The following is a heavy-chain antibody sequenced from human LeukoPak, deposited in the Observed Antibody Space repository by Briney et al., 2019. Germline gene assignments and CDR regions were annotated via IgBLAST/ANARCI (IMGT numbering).Heavy chain of an antibody. Sequence: GSLRLSCAASGFIFSSYAMQWVRQAPCRGLGGVAVISSYGNSNFYSNSVRGRFTISRDNSKNTVYLQMNTLKGEDTAVYYCAKDGGAAGTFDYWGQGTLVTVSS. CDR2: ISSYGNSN. CDR3: AKDGGAAGTFDY. CDR1: GFIFSSYA. J-gene: IGHJ4*02. V-gene: IGHV3-30*18. D-gene: IGHD6-13*01.